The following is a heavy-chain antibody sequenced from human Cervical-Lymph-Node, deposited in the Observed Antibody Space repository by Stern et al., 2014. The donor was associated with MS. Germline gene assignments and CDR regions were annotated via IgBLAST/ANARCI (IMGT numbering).Heavy chain of an antibody. D-gene: IGHD3-9*01. CDR3: ARGAYYDILTGPHNWFDP. CDR1: GYTFTSYG. V-gene: IGHV1-18*01. CDR2: ISAYNGNT. Sequence: QMQLVQSGAEVKKPGASVKVSCKASGYTFTSYGISWVRQAPGQGLEWMGWISAYNGNTNYAQKLQGRVTMTTDTSTSTAYMELRSLRSDDTAVYYCARGAYYDILTGPHNWFDPWGQGTLVTVSS. J-gene: IGHJ5*02.